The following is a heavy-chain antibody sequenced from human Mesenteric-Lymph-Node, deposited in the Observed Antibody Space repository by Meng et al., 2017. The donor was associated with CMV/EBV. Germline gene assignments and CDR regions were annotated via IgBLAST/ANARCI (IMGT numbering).Heavy chain of an antibody. D-gene: IGHD3-10*01. CDR3: ARGRQYYGSGSYLPWAFHFDY. CDR2: INHSGST. CDR1: FSAYS. V-gene: IGHV4-34*01. J-gene: IGHJ4*02. Sequence: FSAYSWTWIRQPPGQGLEWIGEINHSGSTNYNPSLKSRVTISVDTSKNQFSLKLSSVTAADTALYYCARGRQYYGSGSYLPWAFHFDYWGQGTLVTVSS.